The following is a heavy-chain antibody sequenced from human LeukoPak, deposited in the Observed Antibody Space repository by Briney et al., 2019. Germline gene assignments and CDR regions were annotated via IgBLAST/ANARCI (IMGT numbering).Heavy chain of an antibody. V-gene: IGHV6-1*01. CDR3: ARGLMDDYGTDV. CDR1: GDSVSSNSAA. D-gene: IGHD3/OR15-3a*01. Sequence: SQTLSLTCAISGDSVSSNSAAWNWIRQSPSRGLEWLGRIYYRSKWSNDYGVSVKSRITINPDTSKNQFSLQLNSVTPEDTAVYFCARGLMDDYGTDVWAQGTTVPVSS. CDR2: IYYRSKWSN. J-gene: IGHJ6*02.